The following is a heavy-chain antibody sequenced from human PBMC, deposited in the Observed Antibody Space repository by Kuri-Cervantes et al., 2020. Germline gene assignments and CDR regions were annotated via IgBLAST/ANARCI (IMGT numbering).Heavy chain of an antibody. CDR3: ARGGLYDHPVYYYGMDV. D-gene: IGHD3-3*01. Sequence: SETLSLTCTASGGSISSGDYYWSWNRQPPGKGLEWIGCIYYSGNTHYNPSLKSRVTISVDTSKNQFSLKLSSVTAADTAVYYCARGGLYDHPVYYYGMDVWGQGTTVTVSS. J-gene: IGHJ6*02. V-gene: IGHV4-30-4*01. CDR1: GGSISSGDYY. CDR2: IYYSGNT.